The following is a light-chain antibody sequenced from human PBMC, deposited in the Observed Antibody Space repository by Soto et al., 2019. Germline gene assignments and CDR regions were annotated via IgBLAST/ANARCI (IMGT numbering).Light chain of an antibody. CDR3: QQYTRYPYT. CDR2: DAF. J-gene: IGKJ2*01. Sequence: DIQMTQSPSTLSASVGDRVSISCRASQSLGKWLAWYQQKPGEAPKLLVSDAFNFASGVSTRLTCSGSRTEFTLTISRLQPEDFATDCCQQYTRYPYTFGQGTKLEIK. CDR1: QSLGKW. V-gene: IGKV1-5*01.